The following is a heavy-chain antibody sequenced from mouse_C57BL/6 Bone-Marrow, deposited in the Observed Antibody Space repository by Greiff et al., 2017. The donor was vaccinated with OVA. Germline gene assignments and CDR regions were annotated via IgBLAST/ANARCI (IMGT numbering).Heavy chain of an antibody. D-gene: IGHD1-1*01. CDR2: INPGSGGT. V-gene: IGHV1-54*01. CDR3: ARNRFYGSSYGGFAY. Sequence: QVHVKQSGAELVRPGTSVKVSCKASGYAFTNYLIEWVKQRPGQGLEWIGVINPGSGGTNYNEKFKGKATLTADKSSSTAYMQLSSLTSEDSAVYFCARNRFYGSSYGGFAYWGQGTLVTVSA. CDR1: GYAFTNYL. J-gene: IGHJ3*01.